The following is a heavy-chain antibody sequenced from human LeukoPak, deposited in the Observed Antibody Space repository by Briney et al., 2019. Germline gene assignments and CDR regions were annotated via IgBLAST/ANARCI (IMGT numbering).Heavy chain of an antibody. CDR3: ARVAGISHDAFDI. V-gene: IGHV3-64*01. Sequence: GGSLRLSCAASGFTFSSYAMHWVRQAPGKGLEYVSAISSNGGSTYYANSVKGRFTISRDNSKNTLYLQMGSLRAEDMAVYYCARVAGISHDAFDIWGQGTMVTVSS. CDR2: ISSNGGST. CDR1: GFTFSSYA. D-gene: IGHD6-13*01. J-gene: IGHJ3*02.